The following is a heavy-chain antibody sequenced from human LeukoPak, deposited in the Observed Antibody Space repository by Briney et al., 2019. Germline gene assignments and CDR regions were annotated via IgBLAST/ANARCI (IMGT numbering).Heavy chain of an antibody. Sequence: GGSLRLSCAASGFTFSSYEMNWVRQAPGKGLEWVSVIYSGNRAYYADSVKDRFTISRDNSKNTLYLQMNSLRAEDTAVYFCARGTLIVGYFDYWGQGTLVTVSS. CDR1: GFTFSSYE. V-gene: IGHV3-66*01. D-gene: IGHD3-22*01. J-gene: IGHJ4*02. CDR2: IYSGNRA. CDR3: ARGTLIVGYFDY.